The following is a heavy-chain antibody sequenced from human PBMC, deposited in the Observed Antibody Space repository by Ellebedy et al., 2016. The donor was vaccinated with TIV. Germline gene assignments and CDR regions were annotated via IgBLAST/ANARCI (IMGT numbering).Heavy chain of an antibody. CDR1: GGSISSNY. J-gene: IGHJ3*02. CDR3: ARVVWQQPVSYAFDI. D-gene: IGHD6-13*01. Sequence: MPSETLSLTCTVSGGSISSNYWSWIRQPQGKGLEWIGYIYYSGSTNYNPSLQSRITISVDTSKNHFSLKLSSVTAADTAVYYCARVVWQQPVSYAFDIWGQGTMVTVSS. CDR2: IYYSGST. V-gene: IGHV4-59*01.